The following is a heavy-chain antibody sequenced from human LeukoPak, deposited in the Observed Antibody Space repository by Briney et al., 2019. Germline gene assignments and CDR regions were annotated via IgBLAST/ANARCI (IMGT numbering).Heavy chain of an antibody. Sequence: SETLSLTCTVSGGSISSYYWSWIRQPPGKGLEWIGYIYYSGSTNYNPSLKSRVTISVDTSKNQFSLKLSSVTAADTAVYYCARANRNFIAARPGYFDYWGQGTLVTVSS. D-gene: IGHD6-6*01. CDR3: ARANRNFIAARPGYFDY. V-gene: IGHV4-59*08. CDR2: IYYSGST. J-gene: IGHJ4*02. CDR1: GGSISSYY.